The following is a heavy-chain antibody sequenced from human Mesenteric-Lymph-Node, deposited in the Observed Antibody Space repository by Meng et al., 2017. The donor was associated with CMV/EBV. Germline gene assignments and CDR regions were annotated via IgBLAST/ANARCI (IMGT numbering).Heavy chain of an antibody. V-gene: IGHV1-69*05. CDR1: GYTFTSYG. J-gene: IGHJ6*02. CDR2: IIPIFGTA. CDR3: ARGLQSGSSGYYYYGSWYYYGMDV. Sequence: SVKVSCKASGYTFTSYGISWVRQAPGQGLEWMGGIIPIFGTANYAQKFQGRVTITTDESTSTAYMELSSLRSEDTAVYYCARGLQSGSSGYYYYGSWYYYGMDVWGQGTTVTVSS. D-gene: IGHD3-22*01.